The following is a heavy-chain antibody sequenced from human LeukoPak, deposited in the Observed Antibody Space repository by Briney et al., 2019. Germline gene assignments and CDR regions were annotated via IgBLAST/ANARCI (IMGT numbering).Heavy chain of an antibody. D-gene: IGHD6-19*01. J-gene: IGHJ4*02. CDR3: AKAGSSGWSSSGGDN. CDR2: ISGNGGST. Sequence: GSLRLSCAASGSTFSNIAMSWFSRPPARGLQGFSTISGNGGSTFYAHSVKGRFPISGDNSKNPLFLKLNTLTAEDTAVYYCAKAGSSGWSSSGGDNWGQGALVSVSS. V-gene: IGHV3-23*01. CDR1: GSTFSNIA.